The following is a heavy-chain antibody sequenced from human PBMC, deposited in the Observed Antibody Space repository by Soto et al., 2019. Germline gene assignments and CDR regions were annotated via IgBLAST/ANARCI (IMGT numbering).Heavy chain of an antibody. CDR3: ARGWGRVVYAMDV. CDR1: GYTFTSYY. Sequence: QVQLVQSGAEVKKSGASVRVSCKASGYTFTSYYIHWVRQAPGQGLEWVSIINPVGGSTNYAQKLQGRVTVTRDTSTSTVHMELSSLRSEDTAVYYCARGWGRVVYAMDVWGQGTTVTVSS. CDR2: INPVGGST. J-gene: IGHJ6*02. V-gene: IGHV1-46*04. D-gene: IGHD1-26*01.